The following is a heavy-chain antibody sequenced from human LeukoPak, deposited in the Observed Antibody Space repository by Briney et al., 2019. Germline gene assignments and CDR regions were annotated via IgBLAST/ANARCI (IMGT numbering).Heavy chain of an antibody. Sequence: SETLSLTCAVYGGSFSDYYWSWIRQPPGKGLEWIGEINHSGSTSYNPSLKSRVTISVDTSKKQFSLKLSSVTAADTAVYYCATEYSSSSFGMDVWGQGTTVTVSS. D-gene: IGHD6-6*01. J-gene: IGHJ6*02. CDR3: ATEYSSSSFGMDV. V-gene: IGHV4-34*01. CDR2: INHSGST. CDR1: GGSFSDYY.